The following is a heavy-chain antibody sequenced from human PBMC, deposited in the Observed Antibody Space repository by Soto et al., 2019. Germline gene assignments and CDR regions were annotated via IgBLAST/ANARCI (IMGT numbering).Heavy chain of an antibody. Sequence: PSETLSLTCTVSGDSIKNYYWSWIGQPAGKGLAWIGRIYSTGSTNYNPSLRSRVTMSVDTSKNQLSLKLSSVTAADTAVYYCARYYFDSSGYSNWFDPWGQGTLVTVSS. CDR1: GDSIKNYY. CDR2: IYSTGST. CDR3: ARYYFDSSGYSNWFDP. J-gene: IGHJ5*02. V-gene: IGHV4-4*07. D-gene: IGHD3-22*01.